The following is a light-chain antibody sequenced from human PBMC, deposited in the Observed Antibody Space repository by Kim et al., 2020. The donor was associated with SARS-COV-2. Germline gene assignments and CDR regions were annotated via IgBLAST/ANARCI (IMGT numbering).Light chain of an antibody. CDR2: WAS. Sequence: RATINCKSSQSVLYSSNNKNYFAWYQQKPGQPPKPLIYWASTRDSGVPDRFSGSGSGTDFTLTISSLQAEDVAVYYCQQYYTTPYTFGQGTKLEI. CDR3: QQYYTTPYT. J-gene: IGKJ2*01. CDR1: QSVLYSSNNKNY. V-gene: IGKV4-1*01.